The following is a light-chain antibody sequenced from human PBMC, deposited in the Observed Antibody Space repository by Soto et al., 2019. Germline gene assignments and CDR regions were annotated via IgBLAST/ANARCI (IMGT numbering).Light chain of an antibody. CDR1: SSDVGGYNY. V-gene: IGLV2-14*01. J-gene: IGLJ1*01. CDR2: DVS. Sequence: QSALTQPASVSGSPGQSITISCTGTSSDVGGYNYVSWYQQHPGKAPKLMIYDVSNRPSGVSNRFSGSKSGNTASLTISGLQAADEADYYCSSYTSSSTLPVFGTGTKLTVL. CDR3: SSYTSSSTLPV.